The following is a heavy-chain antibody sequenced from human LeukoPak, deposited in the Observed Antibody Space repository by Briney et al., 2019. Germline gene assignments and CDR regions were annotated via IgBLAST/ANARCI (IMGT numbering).Heavy chain of an antibody. D-gene: IGHD6-13*01. CDR3: AKDQVYSSSWRDY. J-gene: IGHJ4*02. CDR2: IRYDGSNK. Sequence: AGGSLRLSCAASGFIFSSYGMHWVRQAPGKGLEWVAFIRYDGSNKYYADSVKGQFTISRDNSKNTLYLQMNSLRAEDTAVYYCAKDQVYSSSWRDYWGQGTLVTVSS. CDR1: GFIFSSYG. V-gene: IGHV3-30*02.